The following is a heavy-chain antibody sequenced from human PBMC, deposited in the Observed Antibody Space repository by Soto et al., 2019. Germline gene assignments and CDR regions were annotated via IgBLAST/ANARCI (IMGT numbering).Heavy chain of an antibody. V-gene: IGHV1-18*01. CDR3: ARQNAEYFQN. Sequence: QVQLVQSGVEVKKPGASVKVSCKASGHTFTTFGITWVRQAPGQGLQWMGWINAFNGNTNYAQKLQGRVTMTTDTSTSTAYMELRSLRSDDTAVYYCARQNAEYFQNWGQGTLVTVS. CDR1: GHTFTTFG. J-gene: IGHJ1*01. CDR2: INAFNGNT.